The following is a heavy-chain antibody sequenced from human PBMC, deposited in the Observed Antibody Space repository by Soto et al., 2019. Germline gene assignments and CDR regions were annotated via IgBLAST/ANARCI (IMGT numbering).Heavy chain of an antibody. CDR1: AGSISSGTYY. Sequence: SETLSLTCTLSAGSISSGTYYWGWIRQPPGKGLEWIGSLYYTGRTYYSPSLKSRVTISVDTSKTHFSLNLTSVTAADTAVYYCARRLARGVIGWFDPWGQGTLVTVSS. CDR2: LYYTGRT. V-gene: IGHV4-39*02. J-gene: IGHJ5*02. D-gene: IGHD3-10*01. CDR3: ARRLARGVIGWFDP.